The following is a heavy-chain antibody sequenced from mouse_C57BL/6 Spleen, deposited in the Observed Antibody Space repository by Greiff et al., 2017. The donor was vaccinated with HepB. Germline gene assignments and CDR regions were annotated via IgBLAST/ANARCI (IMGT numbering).Heavy chain of an antibody. D-gene: IGHD2-3*01. CDR1: GYTFTSYW. V-gene: IGHV1-53*01. Sequence: QVQLKQPGTELVKPGASVKLSCKASGYTFTSYWMHWVKQRPGQGLEWIGNINPSNGGTNYNEKFKSKATLTVDKSSSTAYMQLSSLTSEDSAVYYCARDDGYYVKYFDDWGQGTTLTVSS. J-gene: IGHJ2*01. CDR2: INPSNGGT. CDR3: ARDDGYYVKYFDD.